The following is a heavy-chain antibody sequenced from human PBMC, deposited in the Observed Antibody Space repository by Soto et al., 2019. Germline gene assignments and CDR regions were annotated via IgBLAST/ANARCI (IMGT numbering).Heavy chain of an antibody. V-gene: IGHV4-4*02. Sequence: QVQLQESGPGLVKPSGTLSLSCDVSSDSTTDKWWSWVRQTPRKGLEWIGEIHYNGNTNYNLSLKSRVTISVDRSKNQISMKLNSVTAADTAVYYCARSRKGYGSGWSFARWGQGILVTVSS. CDR3: ARSRKGYGSGWSFAR. D-gene: IGHD6-19*01. CDR1: SDSTTDKW. CDR2: IHYNGNT. J-gene: IGHJ4*02.